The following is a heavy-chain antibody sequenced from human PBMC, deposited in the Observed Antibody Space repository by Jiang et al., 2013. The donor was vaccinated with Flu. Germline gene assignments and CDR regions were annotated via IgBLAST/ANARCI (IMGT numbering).Heavy chain of an antibody. CDR3: ARDRVEGWDWFVP. V-gene: IGHV3-11*01. D-gene: IGHD3-10*01. J-gene: IGHJ5*02. CDR2: SSSGSTI. Sequence: SSSGSTIYYADSVKGRFTISRDNAKNSLYLQMNSLRAEDTAVYYCARDRVEGWDWFVPLGPGNPGHRLL.